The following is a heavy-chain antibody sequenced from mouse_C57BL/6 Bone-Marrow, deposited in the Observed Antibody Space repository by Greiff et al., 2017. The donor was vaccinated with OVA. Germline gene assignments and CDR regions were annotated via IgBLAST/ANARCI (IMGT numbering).Heavy chain of an antibody. CDR1: GYTFTSYW. V-gene: IGHV1-52*01. CDR2: IDPSDSET. J-gene: IGHJ2*01. Sequence: QVQLQQPGAELVRPGSSVKLSCKASGYTFTSYWMHWVKQRPIQGLEWIGNIDPSDSETHYNQKFKDKATLTVDKSSSTAYMQLSSLTSEDSAVYYGARRDYDGYYNYWGQGTTRTVSS. D-gene: IGHD2-3*01. CDR3: ARRDYDGYYNY.